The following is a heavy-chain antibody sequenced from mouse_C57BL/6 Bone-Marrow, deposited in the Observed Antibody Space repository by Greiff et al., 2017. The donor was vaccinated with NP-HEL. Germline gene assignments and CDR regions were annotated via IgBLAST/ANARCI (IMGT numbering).Heavy chain of an antibody. CDR1: GYAFSSYW. Sequence: QVQLQQSGAELVKPGASVKISCKASGYAFSSYWMNWVKQRPGKGLEWIGQIYPGDGDTNYNGKFKGKATLTADKSSSTAYMQLSSLTSEDSAVYFCARSTMVTTYYYAMDYWGQGTSGTVSS. V-gene: IGHV1-80*01. CDR2: IYPGDGDT. CDR3: ARSTMVTTYYYAMDY. D-gene: IGHD2-2*01. J-gene: IGHJ4*01.